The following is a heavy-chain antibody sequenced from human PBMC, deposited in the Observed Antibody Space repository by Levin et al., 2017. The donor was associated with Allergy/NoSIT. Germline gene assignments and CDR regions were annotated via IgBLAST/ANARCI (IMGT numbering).Heavy chain of an antibody. Sequence: ASVKVSCKGSGYTFTSHWIGWVRQMPGKGLEWMGIIYPSDSDTRYSPSFQGQVTISADKSISTAYLQWSSLKASDTAIYYCARHGKTSLRFDAFDIWGQGTMVTVSS. V-gene: IGHV5-51*01. J-gene: IGHJ3*02. CDR2: IYPSDSDT. CDR3: ARHGKTSLRFDAFDI. CDR1: GYTFTSHW.